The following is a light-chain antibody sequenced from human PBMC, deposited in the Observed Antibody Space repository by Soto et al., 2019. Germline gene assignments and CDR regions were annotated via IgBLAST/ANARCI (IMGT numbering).Light chain of an antibody. V-gene: IGLV2-14*01. CDR3: SSYRSSNTLL. CDR1: SIDVGDYDY. CDR2: EVS. J-gene: IGLJ2*01. Sequence: QSALTQPASVSGSPGQSITISCTGTSIDVGDYDYVTWYQQYAGKAPKMMIYEVSNRPSGVSNRFSGSKSGNTVSLTISGLQAEDEADYYCSSYRSSNTLLFGGGTKLTVL.